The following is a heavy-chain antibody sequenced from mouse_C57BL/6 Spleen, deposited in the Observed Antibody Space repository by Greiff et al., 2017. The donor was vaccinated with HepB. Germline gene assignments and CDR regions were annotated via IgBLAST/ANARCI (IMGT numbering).Heavy chain of an antibody. D-gene: IGHD1-2*01. J-gene: IGHJ4*01. CDR2: ISSGSSTI. CDR3: ARGYPYAMDY. V-gene: IGHV5-17*01. CDR1: GFTFSDYG. Sequence: EVQRVESGGGLVKPGGSLKLSCAASGFTFSDYGMHWVRQAPEKGLEWVAYISSGSSTIYYADTVKGRFTISRDNAKNTLFLQMTSLRSKDTAMYYCARGYPYAMDYWGQGTSVTVSS.